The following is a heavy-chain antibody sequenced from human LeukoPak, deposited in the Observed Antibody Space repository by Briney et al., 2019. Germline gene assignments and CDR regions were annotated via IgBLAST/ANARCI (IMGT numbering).Heavy chain of an antibody. CDR3: ARGGPGNYYYYMDV. CDR1: GFTFTSYT. V-gene: IGHV3-21*01. D-gene: IGHD3-10*01. CDR2: ISSTGTYK. Sequence: GGSLRLSCAASGFTFTSYTMNWVRQAPGKGLGWVSSISSTGTYKYYADSVKGRFTISRDNAKNSLYLQMNSLRAEDTAVYYRARGGPGNYYYYMDVWGKGTTVTVSS. J-gene: IGHJ6*03.